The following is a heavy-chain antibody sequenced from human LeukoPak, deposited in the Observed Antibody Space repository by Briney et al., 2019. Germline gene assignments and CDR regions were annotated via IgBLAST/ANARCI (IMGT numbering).Heavy chain of an antibody. J-gene: IGHJ6*02. V-gene: IGHV3-43*02. CDR3: AKPRFYCSSTTCQPHNDYGMDV. CDR1: GFTFDDYA. D-gene: IGHD2-2*01. Sequence: GGSLRLSCAASGFTFDDYAMHWVRQTPGKGLEWVSLITGDGQTYYADSVKGRFTISRDNSKNSLFLQMNSLRTEDTALYYCAKPRFYCSSTTCQPHNDYGMDVWGQGTTVTVSS. CDR2: ITGDGQT.